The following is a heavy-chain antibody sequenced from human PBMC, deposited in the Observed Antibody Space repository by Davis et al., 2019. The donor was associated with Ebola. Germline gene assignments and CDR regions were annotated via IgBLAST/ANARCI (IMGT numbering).Heavy chain of an antibody. Sequence: GESLKISCVASGFTFSSYTMNWVRQAPGKGLEWVSTINDGSRDTHYADSVKGRFTISRDNSKNTLYLQMNSLRAEDTAVYYCAKDALLWFGEHESMYYFDYWGQGTLVTVSS. CDR1: GFTFSSYT. J-gene: IGHJ4*02. V-gene: IGHV3-23*01. CDR3: AKDALLWFGEHESMYYFDY. D-gene: IGHD3-10*01. CDR2: INDGSRDT.